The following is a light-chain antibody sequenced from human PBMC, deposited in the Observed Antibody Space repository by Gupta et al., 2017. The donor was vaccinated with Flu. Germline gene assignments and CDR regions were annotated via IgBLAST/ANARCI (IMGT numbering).Light chain of an antibody. J-gene: IGLJ2*01. Sequence: SITISCTGTSSDVGGYNYVSWYHQHPGKAHKLMIYEVSNRPAGVASRFSGSKTGNTASLTISGLQEEDEADYYCRSDTSSSTLVFGGGTKLTVL. CDR1: SSDVGGYNY. CDR3: RSDTSSSTLV. V-gene: IGLV2-14*01. CDR2: EVS.